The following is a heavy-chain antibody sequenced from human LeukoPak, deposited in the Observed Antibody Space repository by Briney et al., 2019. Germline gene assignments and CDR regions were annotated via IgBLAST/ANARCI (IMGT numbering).Heavy chain of an antibody. J-gene: IGHJ5*02. CDR1: GGSISSYA. Sequence: SETLSLTCSVSGGSISSYAWSWIRQSAGKGLEWIGRIYTTGSTNYNPSLKSRVTISVDKSKNQFSLRLNSVTAADTAVYYCARGTVMSRFDPWGQGTLVTVSS. CDR3: ARGTVMSRFDP. D-gene: IGHD5-18*01. CDR2: IYTTGST. V-gene: IGHV4-4*07.